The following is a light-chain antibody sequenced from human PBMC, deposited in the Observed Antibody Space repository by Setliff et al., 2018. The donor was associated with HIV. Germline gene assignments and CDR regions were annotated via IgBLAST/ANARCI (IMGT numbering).Light chain of an antibody. V-gene: IGLV2-11*01. CDR3: SSFAGTYSLVV. CDR1: SSDVGGYNY. CDR2: DVT. J-gene: IGLJ2*01. Sequence: QSVLTQPRSVSGSPGQSVTISCTGTSSDVGGYNYVSWYQQHPGKAPKLMIYDVTKRPSGVPDRFSGSKSGNTASLTISGLQAEDEGDYYCSSFAGTYSLVVFGGGTKVTVL.